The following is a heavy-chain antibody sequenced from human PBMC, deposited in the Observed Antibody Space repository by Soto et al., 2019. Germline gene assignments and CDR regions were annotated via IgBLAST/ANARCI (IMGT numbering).Heavy chain of an antibody. CDR1: GYTFTSYA. Sequence: QVQLVQSGAEVKKPGASVKVSCKASGYTFTSYAIHWVRQSPGQRLEWMGWINAGNGNTKYSQKLQDRVTITRDTPASTAYMELSSLRSEDTAVYYCGRDRGGWPDYWGQGTLVTVSS. D-gene: IGHD6-19*01. CDR3: GRDRGGWPDY. CDR2: INAGNGNT. J-gene: IGHJ4*02. V-gene: IGHV1-3*01.